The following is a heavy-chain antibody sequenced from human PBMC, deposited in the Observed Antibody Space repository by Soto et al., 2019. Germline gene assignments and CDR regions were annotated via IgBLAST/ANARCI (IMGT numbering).Heavy chain of an antibody. D-gene: IGHD3-3*01. V-gene: IGHV3-21*01. CDR3: AREFFYDY. Sequence: PGGSLRLSCAASGFTFSRYKMNWVRLAPGRGLEWVSSISGSGGSIYFADSVKGRFTISRDNAKSSLFLQMSSLRDEDTAVYYCAREFFYDYWGQGTLVTVSS. CDR2: ISGSGGSI. J-gene: IGHJ4*02. CDR1: GFTFSRYK.